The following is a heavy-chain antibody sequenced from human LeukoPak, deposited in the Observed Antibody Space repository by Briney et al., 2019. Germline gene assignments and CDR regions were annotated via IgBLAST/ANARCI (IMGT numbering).Heavy chain of an antibody. CDR1: GFTFSDYY. CDR2: ISSSGSTI. J-gene: IGHJ6*04. Sequence: GGSLRLSCAASGFTFSDYYMSWLRQAQGQGLEWVSYISSSGSTISYADSVKGRFTISRDNGKNSLYLQMNSLRAEDTAVYYCAELGITMIGGVWGKGTTVTIAS. CDR3: AELGITMIGGV. D-gene: IGHD3-10*02. V-gene: IGHV3-11*04.